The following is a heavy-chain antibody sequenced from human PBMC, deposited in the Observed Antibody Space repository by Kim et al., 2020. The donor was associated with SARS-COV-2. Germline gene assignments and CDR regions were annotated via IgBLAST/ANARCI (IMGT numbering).Heavy chain of an antibody. D-gene: IGHD2-21*02. CDR1: GGSISSGGYY. CDR3: ARGLAYCGGDCPVNWFDP. J-gene: IGHJ5*02. V-gene: IGHV4-31*03. Sequence: SETLSLTCTVSGGSISSGGYYWSWIRQHPGKGLEWIGYIYYSGSTYYNPSLKSRVTISVDTSKNQFSLKLSSVTAADTAVYYCARGLAYCGGDCPVNWFDPWGQGTLVTVSS. CDR2: IYYSGST.